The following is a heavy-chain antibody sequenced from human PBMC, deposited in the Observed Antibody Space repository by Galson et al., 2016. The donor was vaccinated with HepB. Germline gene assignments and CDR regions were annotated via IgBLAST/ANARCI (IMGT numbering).Heavy chain of an antibody. V-gene: IGHV3-30*03. CDR3: ARGRPYCSSTSCYPTYYYYYGMDV. Sequence: SLRLSCAASGFTFSSYGMHWVRQAPGKGLEWVALISYDGSNKYYADSVKGRFTISRDNSKNTLYLQMNSLRAEDTAVYYCARGRPYCSSTSCYPTYYYYYGMDVWGRGTPVTVSS. J-gene: IGHJ6*02. CDR1: GFTFSSYG. D-gene: IGHD2-2*01. CDR2: ISYDGSNK.